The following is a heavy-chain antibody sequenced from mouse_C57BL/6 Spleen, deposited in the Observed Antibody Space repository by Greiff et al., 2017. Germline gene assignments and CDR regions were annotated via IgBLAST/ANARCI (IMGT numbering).Heavy chain of an antibody. CDR3: ARFITTVVEGYFDV. V-gene: IGHV1-80*01. J-gene: IGHJ1*03. D-gene: IGHD1-1*01. CDR1: GYAFSSYW. Sequence: QVQLQQSGAELVKPGASVKISCKASGYAFSSYWMNWVKQRPGKGLEWIGQIYPGDGDTNYNGKFKGKATLTADKSSSTAYMQLSSLTSEDSAVYFCARFITTVVEGYFDVWGTGTTVTVSS. CDR2: IYPGDGDT.